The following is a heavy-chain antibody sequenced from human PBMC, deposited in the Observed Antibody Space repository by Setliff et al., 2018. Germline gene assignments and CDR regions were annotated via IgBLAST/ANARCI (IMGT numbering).Heavy chain of an antibody. Sequence: ASVKVSCKASGYTFSHSGITWVRQAPGQGLEWMGWISVYTGNTNYAPKLQGRVTMTTDASTSTAYMELRGLTSDDTAVYYCSRLVRFCTKISCQRLLGDDYWGQGALVTVSS. J-gene: IGHJ4*02. CDR1: GYTFSHSG. CDR3: SRLVRFCTKISCQRLLGDDY. V-gene: IGHV1-18*01. D-gene: IGHD2-2*01. CDR2: ISVYTGNT.